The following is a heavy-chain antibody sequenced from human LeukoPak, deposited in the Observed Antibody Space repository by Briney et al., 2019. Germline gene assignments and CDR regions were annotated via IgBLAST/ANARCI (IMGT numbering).Heavy chain of an antibody. CDR2: IIPIFGTA. J-gene: IGHJ4*02. V-gene: IGHV1-69*13. D-gene: IGHD3-22*01. CDR1: GGTFSSYA. CDR3: AGSLKFIPMIPHY. Sequence: SVKVSCKASGGTFSSYAISWVRQAPGQGLEWMGGIIPIFGTANYAQKFQGRVTITADESTSTAYMELSSLRSEDTAVFYCAGSLKFIPMIPHYWGQGTLVTVSS.